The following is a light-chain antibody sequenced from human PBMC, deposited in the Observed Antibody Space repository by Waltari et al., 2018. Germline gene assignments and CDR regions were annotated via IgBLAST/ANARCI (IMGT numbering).Light chain of an antibody. Sequence: IVMTQSPDSLAVSLGDRATINCKSSQSVLYSSNNKNYLAWYQQKPGQPPKLLIYWASTRESGVPDRFSGSGSGTDFTLTISSLQAEDVAVYYCQQYYSTPPRTFGQGTKVEIK. CDR3: QQYYSTPPRT. CDR2: WAS. CDR1: QSVLYSSNNKNY. J-gene: IGKJ1*01. V-gene: IGKV4-1*01.